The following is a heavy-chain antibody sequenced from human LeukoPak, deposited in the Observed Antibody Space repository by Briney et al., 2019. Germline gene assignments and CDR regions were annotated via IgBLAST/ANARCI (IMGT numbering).Heavy chain of an antibody. CDR3: GYSSSWLGWFDP. CDR2: IYYSGST. J-gene: IGHJ5*02. V-gene: IGHV4-59*01. D-gene: IGHD6-13*01. Sequence: SETLSLTCTVSGGSISSYYWNWIRQPPGKGLEWIGNIYYSGSTNYNPSLKSRVTISVDTSKNQFSLRLNSVTAADTAVYYCGYSSSWLGWFDPWGQGTLVTVSS. CDR1: GGSISSYY.